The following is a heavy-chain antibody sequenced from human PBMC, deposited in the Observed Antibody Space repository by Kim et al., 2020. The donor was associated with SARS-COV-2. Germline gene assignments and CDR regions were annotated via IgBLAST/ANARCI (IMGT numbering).Heavy chain of an antibody. V-gene: IGHV4-39*01. CDR1: GGSISSSSYY. D-gene: IGHD3-9*01. CDR2: IYYSGST. J-gene: IGHJ4*02. Sequence: SETLSLTCTVSGGSISSSSYYWGWIRQPPGKGLEWIGSIYYSGSTYYNPSLKSRVTISVDTSKNQFSLKLSSVTAADTAVYYCASGYQGNWLLPRIDYFDYWGQGTLVTVSS. CDR3: ASGYQGNWLLPRIDYFDY.